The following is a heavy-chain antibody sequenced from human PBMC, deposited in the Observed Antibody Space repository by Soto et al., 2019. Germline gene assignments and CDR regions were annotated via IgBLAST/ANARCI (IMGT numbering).Heavy chain of an antibody. CDR3: AMSVGLTAPHRPFNY. J-gene: IGHJ4*02. V-gene: IGHV1-2*06. CDR1: GYTFTGFY. D-gene: IGHD2-21*02. Sequence: ASVKVSCKASGYTFTGFYMHWVRQAPGQGLEWMGRINPDSGDTDHAEKFQGRVTMTRDTSISTAYMELTRLTSHETAVYHCAMSVGLTAPHRPFNYWHQGTPVTVST. CDR2: INPDSGDT.